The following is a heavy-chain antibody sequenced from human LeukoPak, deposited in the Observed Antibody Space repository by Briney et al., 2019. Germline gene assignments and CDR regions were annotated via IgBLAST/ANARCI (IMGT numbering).Heavy chain of an antibody. CDR3: ARQNIAAAGFYYYGMDV. Sequence: SETLSLTCTVSGGSISNYYWSWIRQPAGKGLEWIGRIYTSGITNYNPSLKSRVTMSVDTSKNQFSLKLSSVTAADTAVYYCARQNIAAAGFYYYGMDVWGQGTTVTVSS. CDR2: IYTSGIT. D-gene: IGHD6-13*01. V-gene: IGHV4-4*07. J-gene: IGHJ6*02. CDR1: GGSISNYY.